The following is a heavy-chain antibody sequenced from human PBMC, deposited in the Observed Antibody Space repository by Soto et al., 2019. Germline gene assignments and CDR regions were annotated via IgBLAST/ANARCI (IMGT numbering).Heavy chain of an antibody. CDR1: GDSISSGGYS. CDR3: ARAHYGDYGYGMDV. CDR2: IYHSGYT. J-gene: IGHJ6*02. Sequence: QLQLQESGSGLVKPSQTLSPTCAVSGDSISSGGYSWSWIRQPPGKGLEWIGYIYHSGYTYYNPSLKSRVTISVDRSKNQFSLKLSSVTAADTAVYYCARAHYGDYGYGMDVWGQGTTVTVSS. V-gene: IGHV4-30-2*01. D-gene: IGHD4-17*01.